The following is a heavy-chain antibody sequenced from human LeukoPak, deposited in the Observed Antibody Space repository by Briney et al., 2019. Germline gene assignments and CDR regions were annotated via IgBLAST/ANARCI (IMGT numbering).Heavy chain of an antibody. CDR3: AKDPYSSSYYYYYMDV. D-gene: IGHD6-6*01. Sequence: GGSLRLSRAASGFTFSNYAMNWVRQAPGKGLEWVSALSGSGTNTYYADSVKGRFTISRDNSKNTLYLQMNSLRAEDTAVYYCAKDPYSSSYYYYYMDVWGKGTTVTVSS. CDR2: LSGSGTNT. J-gene: IGHJ6*03. V-gene: IGHV3-23*01. CDR1: GFTFSNYA.